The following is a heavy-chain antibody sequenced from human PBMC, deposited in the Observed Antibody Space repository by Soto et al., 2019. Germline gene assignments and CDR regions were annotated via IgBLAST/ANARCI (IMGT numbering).Heavy chain of an antibody. D-gene: IGHD3-10*01. CDR1: GFSFRSYA. V-gene: IGHV3-23*01. Sequence: EVQLLQSGGGLVQPGGSLRLSCASSGFSFRSYAMSWVRQAPGKGLEWVSGIGASGGSTYYTDSVKGRFTIARDSSKNTVYLQMNILRAEDTAVYFCAKDLGFSAPTAFDYWGLGTQVTVSS. CDR3: AKDLGFSAPTAFDY. J-gene: IGHJ4*02. CDR2: IGASGGST.